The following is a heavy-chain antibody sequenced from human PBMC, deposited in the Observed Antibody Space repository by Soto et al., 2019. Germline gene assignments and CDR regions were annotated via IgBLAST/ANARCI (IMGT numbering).Heavy chain of an antibody. CDR3: ARRRGYNWNNPAFDY. CDR1: GFSLSTSGVG. J-gene: IGHJ4*02. CDR2: IYWNDDK. V-gene: IGHV2-5*01. Sequence: SGPTLVNPTQTLTLTCTFSGFSLSTSGVGVGWIRQPPGKAREWLALIYWNDDKKYSPSLKSRLGITKDVFRNQVVLTMTNVDPEDTATYYCARRRGYNWNNPAFDYWGQGTLVTVSS. D-gene: IGHD1-20*01.